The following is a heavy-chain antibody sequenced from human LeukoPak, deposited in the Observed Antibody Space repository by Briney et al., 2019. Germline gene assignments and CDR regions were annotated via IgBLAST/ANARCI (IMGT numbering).Heavy chain of an antibody. J-gene: IGHJ4*02. Sequence: GESLKISCKGSGYSFTSYWIGWVRQMPGKGLEWMGIIYPGDSDTRYSPSFQGQVTISADKSISTAYLQWSSLKASDTAIYYCARRLAAAGETPDYYFDYWGQGTLVTVSS. D-gene: IGHD6-13*01. CDR2: IYPGDSDT. V-gene: IGHV5-51*01. CDR1: GYSFTSYW. CDR3: ARRLAAAGETPDYYFDY.